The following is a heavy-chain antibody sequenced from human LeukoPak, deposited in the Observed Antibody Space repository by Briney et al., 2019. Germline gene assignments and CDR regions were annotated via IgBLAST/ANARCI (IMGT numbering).Heavy chain of an antibody. CDR3: ARDRVVPAAINYYYDMDV. CDR2: IYSGGST. J-gene: IGHJ6*02. Sequence: GGSLRLSCAASGFTVSSNYMSWVRQAPGKGLEWVSVIYSGGSTYYADSVKGRFTISRDNSKNTLYLQMNSLRAEDTAVYYCARDRVVPAAINYYYDMDVWGQGTTVTVSS. D-gene: IGHD2-2*02. V-gene: IGHV3-53*01. CDR1: GFTVSSNY.